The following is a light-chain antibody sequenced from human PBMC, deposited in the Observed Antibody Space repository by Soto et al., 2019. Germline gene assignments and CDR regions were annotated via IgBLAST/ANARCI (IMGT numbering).Light chain of an antibody. V-gene: IGLV2-23*02. CDR3: CSYAGSGTSVV. CDR2: EVT. CDR1: TSNVGSYNL. J-gene: IGLJ2*01. Sequence: QSALTQPASVSGSPGQSITISCTGTTSNVGSYNLVSWYQQHPGKAPKLMIYEVTKRPSGVSNRFSGSKSGNTASLTISGLQAEDEADYYCCSYAGSGTSVVFGGGTKVTVL.